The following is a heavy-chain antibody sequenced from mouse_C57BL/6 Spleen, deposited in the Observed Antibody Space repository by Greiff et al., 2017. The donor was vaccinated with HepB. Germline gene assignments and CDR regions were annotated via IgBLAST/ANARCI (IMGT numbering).Heavy chain of an antibody. CDR1: GYTFTSYW. CDR2: IYPGSGST. Sequence: QVQLQQPGAELVKPGASVKMSCKASGYTFTSYWITWVKQRPGQGLEWIGDIYPGSGSTNYNEKFKSKATLTVDTSSSTAYMQLSSLTSEDSAVYYCARRGVTTDGAYFDYWGQGTTLTVSS. J-gene: IGHJ2*01. D-gene: IGHD2-2*01. V-gene: IGHV1-55*01. CDR3: ARRGVTTDGAYFDY.